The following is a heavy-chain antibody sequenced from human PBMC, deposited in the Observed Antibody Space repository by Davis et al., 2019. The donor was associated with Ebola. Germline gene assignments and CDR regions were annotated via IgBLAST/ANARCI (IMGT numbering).Heavy chain of an antibody. V-gene: IGHV3-23*01. CDR1: GFTFSSYA. CDR2: ISGSGGST. CDR3: AKDLADIVVVPAAADYGMDV. D-gene: IGHD2-2*01. J-gene: IGHJ6*02. Sequence: GGSLRLSCAAFGFTFSSYAMSWVRQAPGKGLEWVSAISGSGGSTYYADSVKGRFTISRDNSKNTLYLQMNSLRAEDTAVYYCAKDLADIVVVPAAADYGMDVWGQGTTVTVSS.